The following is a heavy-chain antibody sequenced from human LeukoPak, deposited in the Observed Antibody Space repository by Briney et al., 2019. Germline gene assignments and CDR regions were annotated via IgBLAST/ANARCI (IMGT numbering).Heavy chain of an antibody. J-gene: IGHJ4*02. D-gene: IGHD4-11*01. CDR3: ARGDYSNYQYYFDY. V-gene: IGHV1-69*13. Sequence: SVTVSCKASGGTFSSYAISWVRQAPGQGLEWMGGIIPIFGTANYAQKFQGRVTITADESTSTAYMELSSLRSEDTAVYYCARGDYSNYQYYFDYWGQGTLVTVSS. CDR1: GGTFSSYA. CDR2: IIPIFGTA.